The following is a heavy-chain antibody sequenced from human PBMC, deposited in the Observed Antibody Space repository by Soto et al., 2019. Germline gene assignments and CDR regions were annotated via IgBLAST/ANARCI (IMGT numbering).Heavy chain of an antibody. CDR2: IIPILGIA. CDR1: GGTFSSYT. D-gene: IGHD2-2*01. J-gene: IGHJ6*03. CDR3: ASGPIVVVPAAPYYMDV. V-gene: IGHV1-69*02. Sequence: QVQLVQSGAEVKKPGSSVKVSCKASGGTFSSYTISWVRQAPGQGLEWMGRIIPILGIANYAQKFQGRVTITADKSTSTAYMELSSLRSEDTAVYYCASGPIVVVPAAPYYMDVWDKGTTVTVSS.